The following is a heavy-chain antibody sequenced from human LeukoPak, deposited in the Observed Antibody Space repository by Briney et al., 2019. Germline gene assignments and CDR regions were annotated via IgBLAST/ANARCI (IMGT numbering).Heavy chain of an antibody. Sequence: GGSLRLSCAASGLTFSSYAMNWVRQAPGKGLEWVSAISGSGGNTYYADSVKGRFTISRVNSKNTLYLQMNSLRAEDTAIYYCAKDFWWFGELSPFDYWGQGTLVAVSS. CDR3: AKDFWWFGELSPFDY. V-gene: IGHV3-23*01. J-gene: IGHJ4*02. CDR1: GLTFSSYA. CDR2: ISGSGGNT. D-gene: IGHD3-10*01.